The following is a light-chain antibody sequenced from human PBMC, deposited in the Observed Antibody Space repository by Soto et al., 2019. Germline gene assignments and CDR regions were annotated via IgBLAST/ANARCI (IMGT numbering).Light chain of an antibody. CDR2: DVS. Sequence: QSALTQPRSVSGSPGQSVTISWTGTSSDVGGYNYVSWYQQHPGKAPKLMIYDVSKRPSGVPDRFSGSKSGNTASLTISGLQAEDEADYYCCSYAGSYTRYVFGTGTKLTVL. CDR1: SSDVGGYNY. CDR3: CSYAGSYTRYV. J-gene: IGLJ1*01. V-gene: IGLV2-11*01.